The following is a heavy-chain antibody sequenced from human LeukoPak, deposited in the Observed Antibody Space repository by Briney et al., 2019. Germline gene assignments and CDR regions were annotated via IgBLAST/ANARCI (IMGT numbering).Heavy chain of an antibody. V-gene: IGHV4-34*01. CDR2: INHSGST. CDR3: ARTWRSWYSSSWYTAFDI. D-gene: IGHD6-13*01. Sequence: SETLSLTCAVYGGSFSGYYWSWIRQPPGKGLEWIGEINHSGSTNYNPSLKSRVTISVDTSKNQFSLKLSSVTAADTAVYYCARTWRSWYSSSWYTAFDIWGQGTMVTVSS. J-gene: IGHJ3*02. CDR1: GGSFSGYY.